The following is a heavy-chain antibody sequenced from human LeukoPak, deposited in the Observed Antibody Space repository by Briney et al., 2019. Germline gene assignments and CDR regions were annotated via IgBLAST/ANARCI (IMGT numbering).Heavy chain of an antibody. CDR3: AKDRIAAAYYHMDV. D-gene: IGHD6-13*01. J-gene: IGHJ6*03. CDR2: ISYDGSNK. CDR1: GFTFSSYA. V-gene: IGHV3-30-3*01. Sequence: PGGSLRLSCAASGFTFSSYAMHWVRQAPGKGLEWVAVISYDGSNKYYADSVKGRFTISRDNSKNTLYLQMNSLRAEDTAVYYCAKDRIAAAYYHMDVWGKGTTVTVSS.